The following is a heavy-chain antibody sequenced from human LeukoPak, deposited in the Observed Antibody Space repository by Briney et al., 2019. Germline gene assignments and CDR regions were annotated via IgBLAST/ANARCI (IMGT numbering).Heavy chain of an antibody. V-gene: IGHV3-74*01. D-gene: IGHD2-21*02. CDR2: INSDGSST. J-gene: IGHJ4*02. Sequence: GGSLRLSCAASGFTFTTYWMHWVRQAPGQGLVWVSRINSDGSSTNYADSVKGRFSISRDSARNTVYLQMNSLRAENTAVYFCARLRCDVGDCYSAGQNFWGQGTLVTVSS. CDR3: ARLRCDVGDCYSAGQNF. CDR1: GFTFTTYW.